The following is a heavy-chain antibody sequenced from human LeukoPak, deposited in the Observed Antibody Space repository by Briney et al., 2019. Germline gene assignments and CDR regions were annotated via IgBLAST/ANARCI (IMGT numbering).Heavy chain of an antibody. J-gene: IGHJ5*02. V-gene: IGHV3-73*01. D-gene: IGHD2-15*01. CDR3: TRDLGYCSGGSCP. CDR1: GFTFSGSA. Sequence: GGSLRLSCAASGFTFSGSAMHWVRQASGKGLERVGRIRSKANSYATVYAASVKGRFTISRDDSKNTAYLQMNSLKTEDTAVYYCTRDLGYCSGGSCPWGQGTLVTVSS. CDR2: IRSKANSYAT.